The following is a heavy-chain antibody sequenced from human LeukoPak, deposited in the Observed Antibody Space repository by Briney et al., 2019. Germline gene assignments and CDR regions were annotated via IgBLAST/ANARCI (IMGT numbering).Heavy chain of an antibody. CDR2: IYSGGST. CDR3: ARQYYYDSNFDY. V-gene: IGHV3-66*04. D-gene: IGHD3-22*01. CDR1: GFTVSSNY. J-gene: IGHJ4*02. Sequence: PGGSLRLSCAASGFTVSSNYMSWVRQAPGKGLEWVSVIYSGGSTYYADSVKGRFTISRDNSKNTLYLQMNSLRAEDTAVYYCARQYYYDSNFDYWGQGTLVTVSS.